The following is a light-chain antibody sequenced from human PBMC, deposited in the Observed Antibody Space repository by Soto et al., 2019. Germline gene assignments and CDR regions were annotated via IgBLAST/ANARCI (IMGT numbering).Light chain of an antibody. CDR2: KAS. V-gene: IGKV1-5*03. J-gene: IGKJ4*01. CDR3: QQYNSWPLT. Sequence: DIQMTQSASTLSASVGDRVTITCRASQSSSSRLAWYQQKPGKAPNLLIYKASSLESGVPSRFSGSGSGTEFILTISSLQPDDFATYYCQQYNSWPLTFGGGTKVEIK. CDR1: QSSSSR.